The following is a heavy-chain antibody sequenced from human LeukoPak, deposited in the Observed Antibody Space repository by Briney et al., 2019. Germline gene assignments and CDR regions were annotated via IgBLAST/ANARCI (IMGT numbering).Heavy chain of an antibody. CDR2: IYYSGST. CDR1: GGXISSYY. D-gene: IGHD3-22*01. CDR3: ARTRSSGYYYVASYYFDY. Sequence: PSETLSLTCTVSGGXISSYYCSWIRQPPGKGLEWIGYIYYSGSTNYNPSLKSRVTISVDTSKNQFSLKLSSVTAADTAVYYCARTRSSGYYYVASYYFDYWGQGTLVTVSS. J-gene: IGHJ4*02. V-gene: IGHV4-59*08.